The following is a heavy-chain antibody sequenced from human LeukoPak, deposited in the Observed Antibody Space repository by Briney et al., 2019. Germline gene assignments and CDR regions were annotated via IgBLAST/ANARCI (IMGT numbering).Heavy chain of an antibody. CDR3: ARGWWSGYYAKLDY. Sequence: PRGSLRLSCAASGFIFSNYEINWVRQAPGKGLEWVSYISSSGITMNYADSVKGRFTISRDNAKNSLYLQMNSLRAEDTAVYYCARGWWSGYYAKLDYWGQGALGSFSS. CDR1: GFIFSNYE. CDR2: ISSSGITM. J-gene: IGHJ4*02. D-gene: IGHD3-3*01. V-gene: IGHV3-48*03.